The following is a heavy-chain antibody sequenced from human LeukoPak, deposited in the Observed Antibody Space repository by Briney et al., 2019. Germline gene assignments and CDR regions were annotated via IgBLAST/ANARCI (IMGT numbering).Heavy chain of an antibody. D-gene: IGHD3-10*01. CDR2: IYYSGST. J-gene: IGHJ5*02. CDR1: GGSFSSYY. V-gene: IGHV4-59*01. Sequence: SETLSLTCAVYGGSFSSYYWSWIRQPPGKGLEWIGYIYYSGSTNYKPSLKSRVTISVDTSKNQFSLKLSSVTPADTAVYYCARGGYYGLGNDFRFDPWGQGTLVTVSS. CDR3: ARGGYYGLGNDFRFDP.